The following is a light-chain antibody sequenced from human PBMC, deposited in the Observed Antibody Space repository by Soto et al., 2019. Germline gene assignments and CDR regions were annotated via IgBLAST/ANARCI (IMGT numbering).Light chain of an antibody. CDR1: QSLLHANGYHY. CDR2: LVS. Sequence: DLVMTQSPLSLGVTPGEPASISCRSSQSLLHANGYHYLDWYLQKPGQSPQLLIYLVSSRAYGVPDRFTGSGSGTDFTLKISRVEAEDVGVYYCMQTLHGGTFGQGTRVDIK. J-gene: IGKJ1*01. CDR3: MQTLHGGT. V-gene: IGKV2-28*01.